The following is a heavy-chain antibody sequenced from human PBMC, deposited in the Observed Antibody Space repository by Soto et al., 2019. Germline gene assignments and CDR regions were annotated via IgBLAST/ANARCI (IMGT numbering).Heavy chain of an antibody. V-gene: IGHV3-48*03. J-gene: IGHJ4*02. CDR2: IHPSGQPI. CDR3: VRSGDNYNLLDY. Sequence: GGSLRLSCAASGFTFSTSEMYWFRQAPGKGLEWVSYIHPSGQPIFYADSVKGRFSISRDNAKNSLFLQINSLRGDDTAIYYCVRSGDNYNLLDYWGQGTPVTVSS. CDR1: GFTFSTSE. D-gene: IGHD1-1*01.